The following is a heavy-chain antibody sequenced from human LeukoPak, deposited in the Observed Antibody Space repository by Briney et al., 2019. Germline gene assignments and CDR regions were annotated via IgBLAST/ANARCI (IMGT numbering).Heavy chain of an antibody. V-gene: IGHV3-30*04. CDR1: GFTFSSYA. CDR2: ISYDGSNK. Sequence: GRSLRLSCAASGFTFSSYAMHWVRQAPGKGLEWVAVISYDGSNKYYADSVKGRFTISRDNSKNTLYLQMNSLRAEDTAVYYCARDEGGSLPFDYWGQGTLVTVSS. CDR3: ARDEGGSLPFDY. J-gene: IGHJ4*02. D-gene: IGHD2-15*01.